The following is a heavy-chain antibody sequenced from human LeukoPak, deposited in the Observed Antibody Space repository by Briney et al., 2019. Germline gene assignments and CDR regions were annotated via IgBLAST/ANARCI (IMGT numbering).Heavy chain of an antibody. CDR1: GGSISSGGYY. CDR3: ARDGVRYSGYGAFDY. V-gene: IGHV4-31*03. D-gene: IGHD5-12*01. J-gene: IGHJ4*02. Sequence: PGETLSLTCTVSGGSISSGGYYWSWIRQHPGKGLEWIVCVYFSGITYYNPSLKSRVTISLDRSKNQFYLEVNSVTAADTAVYFCARDGVRYSGYGAFDYWGQGALATVSS. CDR2: VYFSGIT.